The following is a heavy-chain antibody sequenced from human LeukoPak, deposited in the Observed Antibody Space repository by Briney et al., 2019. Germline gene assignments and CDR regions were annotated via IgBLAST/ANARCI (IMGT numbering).Heavy chain of an antibody. CDR1: GGSISSYY. CDR2: IYYSGST. J-gene: IGHJ3*02. CDR3: ARRITIFGVVRGYDAFDI. D-gene: IGHD3-3*01. Sequence: SETLSLTCTVSGGSISSYYWSWIRQPPGKGLEWIGYIYYSGSTNYNPSPKSRVTISVDTSKNQFSLKLSSVTAADTAVYYCARRITIFGVVRGYDAFDIWGQGTMVTVSS. V-gene: IGHV4-59*01.